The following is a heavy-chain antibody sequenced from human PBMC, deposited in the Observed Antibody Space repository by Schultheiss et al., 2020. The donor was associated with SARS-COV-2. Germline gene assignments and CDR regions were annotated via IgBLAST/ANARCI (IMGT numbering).Heavy chain of an antibody. D-gene: IGHD5-12*01. CDR3: ASPIREGDYYYYGMDV. CDR2: ISTYNANT. J-gene: IGHJ6*02. CDR1: GYTFTSYG. Sequence: ASVKVSCKASGYTFTSYGISWVRQAPGQGLEWMGWISTYNANTNYAQKLQGRVTMTTDTSTSTAYMELRSLRSDDTAVYYCASPIREGDYYYYGMDVWGQGTTVTVSS. V-gene: IGHV1-18*01.